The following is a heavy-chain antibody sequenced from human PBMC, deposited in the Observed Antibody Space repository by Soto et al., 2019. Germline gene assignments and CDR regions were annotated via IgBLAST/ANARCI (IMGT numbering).Heavy chain of an antibody. CDR3: ARDHTGAEGYWNDAFDI. V-gene: IGHV3-7*01. CDR2: IKQDGSEK. CDR1: GFTFSTYW. J-gene: IGHJ3*02. Sequence: GGSLRLSCEASGFTFSTYWMSWVRQAPGKGLEWVANIKQDGSEKYYVDSVKGRFTISRDNAKNSLYLQMNSLRAEDTAVYYCARDHTGAEGYWNDAFDIWGQGTMVTVSS. D-gene: IGHD2-15*01.